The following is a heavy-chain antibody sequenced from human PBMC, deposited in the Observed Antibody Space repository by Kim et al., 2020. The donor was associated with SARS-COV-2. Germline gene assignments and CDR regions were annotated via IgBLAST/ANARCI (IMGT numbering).Heavy chain of an antibody. V-gene: IGHV1-2*02. CDR3: ARGYTYSDSSAYYLT. CDR1: GYTFTGYY. J-gene: IGHJ4*02. Sequence: ASVKVSCKASGYTFTGYYMHWVRQAPGQGLEWMGWINPNSGGTNYAQKFQGRVTMTRDTSISTAYMELSSLRSDDTAVYYCARGYTYSDSSAYYLTWGQGTPVTVSS. D-gene: IGHD3-22*01. CDR2: INPNSGGT.